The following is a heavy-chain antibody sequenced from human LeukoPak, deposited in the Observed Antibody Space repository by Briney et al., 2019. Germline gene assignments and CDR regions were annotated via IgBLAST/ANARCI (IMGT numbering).Heavy chain of an antibody. CDR2: INHSGST. J-gene: IGHJ5*02. Sequence: PSETLSLTCAVYGGSFSGYYWSWIRQPPGKGLEWIGEINHSGSTNYNPSLKSRVTISVDTSKNQFSLKLSSVTAADTAVYYCASLNSGYPPYNWFDPWGQGTLVTVSS. CDR3: ASLNSGYPPYNWFDP. CDR1: GGSFSGYY. V-gene: IGHV4-34*01. D-gene: IGHD3-22*01.